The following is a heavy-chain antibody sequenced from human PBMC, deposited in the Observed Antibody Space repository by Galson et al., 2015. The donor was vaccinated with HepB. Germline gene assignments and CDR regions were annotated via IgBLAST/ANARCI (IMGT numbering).Heavy chain of an antibody. V-gene: IGHV1-18*01. CDR3: ARARCNISPPDY. D-gene: IGHD2-8*01. Sequence: SVKVSCKASGYTFTTYGISWVRQAPGQGLEWMGWISAYNGNTNYALKFQGRVTITTDTSTSTVYMEVRSLRSDDTAVYYCARARCNISPPDYWGQGTLVTVSS. J-gene: IGHJ4*02. CDR1: GYTFTTYG. CDR2: ISAYNGNT.